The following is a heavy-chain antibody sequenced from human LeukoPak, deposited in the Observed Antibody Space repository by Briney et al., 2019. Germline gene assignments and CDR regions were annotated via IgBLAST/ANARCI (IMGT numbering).Heavy chain of an antibody. D-gene: IGHD1-26*01. J-gene: IGHJ4*02. Sequence: SETLSLTCTVSGGSISSSSYYWGWIRQPPGKGLEWIGSIYYSGSTYYNPSLKSRVTISVDTSKNQFSLKLSSVTAADTAVYYCAGLTVGASVGWGQGTPVTVSS. CDR1: GGSISSSSYY. CDR3: AGLTVGASVG. CDR2: IYYSGST. V-gene: IGHV4-39*01.